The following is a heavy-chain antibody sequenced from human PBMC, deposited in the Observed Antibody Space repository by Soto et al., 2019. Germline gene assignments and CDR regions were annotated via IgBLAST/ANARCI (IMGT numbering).Heavy chain of an antibody. V-gene: IGHV3-7*05. J-gene: IGHJ4*02. Sequence: GESLKISCAASGFTFSSYWMSWVRQAPGKGLEWVANIKQDGSEKYYVDSVKGRFTISRDNAKNSLYLQMNSLRAEDTAVYYCARDRYYYDSSGYYPHYWGQGTLVTVSS. D-gene: IGHD3-22*01. CDR3: ARDRYYYDSSGYYPHY. CDR2: IKQDGSEK. CDR1: GFTFSSYW.